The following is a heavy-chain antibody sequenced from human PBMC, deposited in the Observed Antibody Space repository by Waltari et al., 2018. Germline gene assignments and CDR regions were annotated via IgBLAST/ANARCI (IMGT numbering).Heavy chain of an antibody. CDR1: GFTFSSYE. CDR2: ISSSGSTI. CDR3: ARGYEEYSSWGIGGYFDY. Sequence: EVQLVESGGGLVQPGGSLRLSCAASGFTFSSYEMNWVRQAPGKGLEWVSYISSSGSTIYYADSVKGRFTISRDNAKNSLYLQMNSLRAEDTAVYYCARGYEEYSSWGIGGYFDYWGQGTLVTVSS. D-gene: IGHD6-6*01. J-gene: IGHJ4*02. V-gene: IGHV3-48*03.